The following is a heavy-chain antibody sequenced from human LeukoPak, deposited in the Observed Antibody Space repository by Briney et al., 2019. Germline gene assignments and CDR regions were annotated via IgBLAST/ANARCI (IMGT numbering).Heavy chain of an antibody. J-gene: IGHJ4*02. CDR3: ARQEPRAAARGYFDY. V-gene: IGHV4-39*01. Sequence: PSETLSLTCSVSGGSIRRTDYYWGWVRLPPGKGLEWIGSIYYSGSTYYNPSLKSRVTISVDTSKNQFSLKLSSVTAADTAVYYCARQEPRAAARGYFDYWGQGTLVTASS. D-gene: IGHD6-13*01. CDR1: GGSIRRTDYY. CDR2: IYYSGST.